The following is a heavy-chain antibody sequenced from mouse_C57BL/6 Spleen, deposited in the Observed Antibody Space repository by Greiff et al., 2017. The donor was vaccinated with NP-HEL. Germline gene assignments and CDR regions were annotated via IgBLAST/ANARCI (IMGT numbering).Heavy chain of an antibody. V-gene: IGHV3-6*01. CDR3: ARVNSNYVGWYFDV. CDR2: ISYDGSN. J-gene: IGHJ1*03. Sequence: VQLKESGPGLVKPSQSLSLTCSVTGYSITSGYYWNWIRQFPGNKLEWMGYISYDGSNNYNPSLKNRISITRDTSKNQFFLKLNSVTTEDTATYYCARVNSNYVGWYFDVWGTGTTVTVSS. D-gene: IGHD2-5*01. CDR1: GYSITSGYY.